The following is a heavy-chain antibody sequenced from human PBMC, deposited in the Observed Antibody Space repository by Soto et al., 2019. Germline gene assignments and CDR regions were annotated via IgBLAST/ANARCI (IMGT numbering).Heavy chain of an antibody. Sequence: QVQLVQSGPEVKKPGASVKVSCKASGYTFTTFGISWVRQAPGQGLEWMGWSSTFNENTHYAQKFQDRVTLTTDTSTGTVFVDLRSLRSDETAVYYCAFWSGLSYFEYWGQGTLVTVSS. CDR3: AFWSGLSYFEY. J-gene: IGHJ4*02. V-gene: IGHV1-18*01. D-gene: IGHD3-3*01. CDR1: GYTFTTFG. CDR2: SSTFNENT.